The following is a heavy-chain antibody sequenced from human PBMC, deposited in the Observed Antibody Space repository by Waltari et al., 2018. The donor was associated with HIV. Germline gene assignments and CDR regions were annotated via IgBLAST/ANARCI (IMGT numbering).Heavy chain of an antibody. CDR3: ARVDSRPYYYYGMDV. CDR1: GGTFSSYT. CDR2: SIPILGIA. Sequence: QVQLVQSGAEVKKPGSSVKVSCKASGGTFSSYTISWVRQAPGQGLEWMGRSIPILGIANYAPKFQGRVTITADKSTSTAYMELSSLRSEDTAVYYCARVDSRPYYYYGMDVWGQGTTVTVSS. D-gene: IGHD5-12*01. V-gene: IGHV1-69*02. J-gene: IGHJ6*02.